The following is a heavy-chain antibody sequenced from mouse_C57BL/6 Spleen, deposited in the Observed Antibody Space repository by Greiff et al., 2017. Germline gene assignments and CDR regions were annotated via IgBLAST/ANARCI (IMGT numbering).Heavy chain of an antibody. Sequence: EVMLVESGGGLVKPGGSLKLSCAASGFTFSSYTMSWVRQTPEKRLEWVATISGGGGNTYYPESVKGRFTISRDNAKNTLYLQMSSLRSEDTAVYYCARITTVVGYFEVWGTGTTVTVSS. D-gene: IGHD1-1*01. CDR1: GFTFSSYT. CDR3: ARITTVVGYFEV. V-gene: IGHV5-9*01. J-gene: IGHJ1*03. CDR2: ISGGGGNT.